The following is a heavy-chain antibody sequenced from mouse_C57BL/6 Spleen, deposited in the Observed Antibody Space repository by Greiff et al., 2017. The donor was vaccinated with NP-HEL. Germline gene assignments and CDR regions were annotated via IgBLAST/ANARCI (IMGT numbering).Heavy chain of an antibody. Sequence: EVKLQESGPGMVKPSQSLSLTCTVTGYSITSGYDWHWIRHFPGNKLEWMGYISYSGSTNYNPSLKSRNSITHDTSKNHFFLKLNSVTTEDTATYYCARDLNHYYGSSYDWYFDVWGTGTTVTVSS. CDR3: ARDLNHYYGSSYDWYFDV. D-gene: IGHD1-1*01. J-gene: IGHJ1*03. V-gene: IGHV3-1*01. CDR2: ISYSGST. CDR1: GYSITSGYD.